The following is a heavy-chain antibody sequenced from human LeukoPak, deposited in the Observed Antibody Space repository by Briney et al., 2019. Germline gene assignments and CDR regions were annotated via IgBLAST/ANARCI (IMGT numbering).Heavy chain of an antibody. J-gene: IGHJ3*02. CDR3: AGETPDDAFDI. V-gene: IGHV3-13*01. CDR1: GFTFSSYD. Sequence: PGGSLRLSCAASGFTFSSYDMHWVRQATGKGLEWVSAIGTAGDTYYPGSVKGRFTISRENAKNSLYLQMNSLRAGDTAVYYCAGETPDDAFDIWGQGTMVTVSS. CDR2: IGTAGDT.